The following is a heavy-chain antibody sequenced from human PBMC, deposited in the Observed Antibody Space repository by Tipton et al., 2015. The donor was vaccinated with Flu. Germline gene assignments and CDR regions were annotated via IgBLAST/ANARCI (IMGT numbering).Heavy chain of an antibody. CDR3: ARGRGSWGRYYYYYMDV. D-gene: IGHD3-16*01. J-gene: IGHJ6*03. CDR1: GGSISSYY. Sequence: TLSLTCTVSGGSISSYYWSWIRQPPGKGLEWIGYIYYSGSTNYNPSLKSRVTISVDTSKNQFSLKLSSVTAADTAVYYCARGRGSWGRYYYYYMDVWGKGTTVTVSS. V-gene: IGHV4-59*01. CDR2: IYYSGST.